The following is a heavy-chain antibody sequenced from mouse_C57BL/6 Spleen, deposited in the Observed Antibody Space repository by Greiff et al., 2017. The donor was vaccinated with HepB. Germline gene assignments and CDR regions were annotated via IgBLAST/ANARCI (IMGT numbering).Heavy chain of an antibody. CDR1: GFTFSDYG. CDR2: ISSGSSTI. J-gene: IGHJ4*01. CDR3: ARVPWVYYAMDY. Sequence: DVMLVESGGGLVKPGGSLKLSCAASGFTFSDYGMHWVRQAPVKGLEWVAYISSGSSTIYYADTVKGRFTISRDNAKNTLFLQMTSLRSEDTAMYYCARVPWVYYAMDYWGKGTSVTVSS. V-gene: IGHV5-17*01. D-gene: IGHD4-1*01.